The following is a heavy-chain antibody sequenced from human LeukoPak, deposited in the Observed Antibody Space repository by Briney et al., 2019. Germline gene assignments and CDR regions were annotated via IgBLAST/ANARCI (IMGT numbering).Heavy chain of an antibody. CDR1: GGPISSYY. J-gene: IGHJ6*03. CDR2: IYTSGST. Sequence: SETLSLTCTVSGGPISSYYWSWIRQPAGKGLEWIGRIYTSGSTNYNPSLKSRVTMSVDTSKNQFSLKLSSVTAADTAVYYCARETEYYYDSSGYYYYYYMDVWGKGTTVTVSS. V-gene: IGHV4-4*07. CDR3: ARETEYYYDSSGYYYYYYMDV. D-gene: IGHD3-22*01.